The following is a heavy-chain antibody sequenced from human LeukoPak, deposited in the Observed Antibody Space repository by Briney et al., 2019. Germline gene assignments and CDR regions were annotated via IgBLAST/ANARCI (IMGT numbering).Heavy chain of an antibody. CDR1: GYTFTDYY. V-gene: IGHV1-2*02. Sequence: GASVKVSCKASGYTFTDYYHHWVRHVPGQGPEWMGWIRPKTGDTKYAEKFQGRVTMTRDTSISTAYMELSRLRSDDTALYYCATLNFRDGMDAWGQGTTVTVSS. CDR3: ATLNFRDGMDA. J-gene: IGHJ6*02. CDR2: IRPKTGDT.